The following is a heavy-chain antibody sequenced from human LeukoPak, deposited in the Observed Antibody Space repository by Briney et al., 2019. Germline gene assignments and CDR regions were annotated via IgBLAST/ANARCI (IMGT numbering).Heavy chain of an antibody. Sequence: GGSLRLSCVASGLTFSTYWMNWVRQAPGKGLEWVANIKQDGSEKYYVDSVKGRFTISRDNAKNSLYLQMNSLRAEDTAVYYCTRGPSGEGATDYWGQGTLVTVSS. CDR1: GLTFSTYW. CDR3: TRGPSGEGATDY. D-gene: IGHD1-26*01. CDR2: IKQDGSEK. J-gene: IGHJ4*02. V-gene: IGHV3-7*01.